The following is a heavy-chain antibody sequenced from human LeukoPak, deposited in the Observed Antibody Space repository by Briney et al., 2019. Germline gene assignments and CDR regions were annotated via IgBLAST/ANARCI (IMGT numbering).Heavy chain of an antibody. Sequence: KAGGSLRLSCAASEFAFSSYSMSWVRQAPGKGLQWVSFISSSGDFISYADSLKGRFTISRDNARNSLYLQMNSLRAEDTAMYYCARSLKWYCSGGSCYSAPSTSDFNWFDPWGQGTLVTVSS. CDR3: ARSLKWYCSGGSCYSAPSTSDFNWFDP. V-gene: IGHV3-21*01. D-gene: IGHD2-15*01. J-gene: IGHJ5*02. CDR2: ISSSGDFI. CDR1: EFAFSSYS.